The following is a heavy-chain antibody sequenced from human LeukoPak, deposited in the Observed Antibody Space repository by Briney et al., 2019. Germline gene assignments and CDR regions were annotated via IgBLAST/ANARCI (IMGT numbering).Heavy chain of an antibody. Sequence: GGSLGLSCAASGFTFSNAWMSWVRQAPGKGLEWVGRIKSKTDGGTTDYAAPVKGRFTISRDDSKNTLYLQMNSPKTEDTAVYYCTTDWIGVGWELLNVDYWGQGTLVTVSS. CDR3: TTDWIGVGWELLNVDY. CDR2: IKSKTDGGTT. J-gene: IGHJ4*02. D-gene: IGHD1-26*01. V-gene: IGHV3-15*01. CDR1: GFTFSNAW.